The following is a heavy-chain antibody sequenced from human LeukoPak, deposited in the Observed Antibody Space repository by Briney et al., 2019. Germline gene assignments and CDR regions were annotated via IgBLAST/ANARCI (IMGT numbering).Heavy chain of an antibody. J-gene: IGHJ4*02. V-gene: IGHV3-7*01. CDR1: GFTFSSYW. CDR2: IKQGGREK. Sequence: PGGSLRLSCAASGFTFSSYWMSWVRQAPGKGLEWVANIKQGGREKYYVDSVEGRFTISRDNAKNSLYLQMNSLRAEDTAVYYCARVSVTVIPIFDYWGQGALVTVSS. D-gene: IGHD4-17*01. CDR3: ARVSVTVIPIFDY.